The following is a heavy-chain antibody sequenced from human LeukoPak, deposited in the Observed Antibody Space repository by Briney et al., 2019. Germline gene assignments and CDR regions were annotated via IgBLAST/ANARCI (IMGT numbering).Heavy chain of an antibody. V-gene: IGHV3-7*04. J-gene: IGHJ4*02. D-gene: IGHD6-13*01. CDR2: INQDGSKK. Sequence: GGSLRLSCEASGFSFRSYWMNWVRQAPGKGLEWVANINQDGSKKHFVGSVEGRFTISRDNAKNSLYLQMNSLRAEDTAVYYCARDGQYSSSWYDFDYWGQGTLVTVSS. CDR1: GFSFRSYW. CDR3: ARDGQYSSSWYDFDY.